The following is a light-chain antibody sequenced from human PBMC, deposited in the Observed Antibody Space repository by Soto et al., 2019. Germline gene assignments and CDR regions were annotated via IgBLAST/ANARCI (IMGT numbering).Light chain of an antibody. CDR2: YAS. Sequence: EMVMTQSPATLSVSPGERVTLSCRASESVHRNLDWYQQKPGQGPSLLIYYASTRATGVPDRFTGSGSGTEFTLTISRLQSEDSGVYHCQHYNNWHPTFGPGTKVEIK. CDR1: ESVHRN. J-gene: IGKJ3*01. V-gene: IGKV3-15*01. CDR3: QHYNNWHPT.